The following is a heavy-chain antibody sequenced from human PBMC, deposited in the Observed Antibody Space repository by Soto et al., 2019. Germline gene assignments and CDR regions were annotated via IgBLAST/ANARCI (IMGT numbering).Heavy chain of an antibody. CDR3: ARWGTTGGLDV. Sequence: QVQLVESGGGVVQPGTSLRVSCVGSGFTFRSYVIHWVRQAPGKGLEWVALTSYDGSGKYYGDSVRGRFTISRDNSRNTVELQMDSLRLEATAIYYCARWGTTGGLDVWGQGTLVSVSS. CDR1: GFTFRSYV. V-gene: IGHV3-30*19. CDR2: TSYDGSGK. J-gene: IGHJ1*01. D-gene: IGHD3-16*01.